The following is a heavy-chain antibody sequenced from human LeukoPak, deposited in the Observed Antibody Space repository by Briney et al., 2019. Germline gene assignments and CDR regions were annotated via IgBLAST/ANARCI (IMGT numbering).Heavy chain of an antibody. V-gene: IGHV3-23*01. D-gene: IGHD1-26*01. CDR2: VSGSGDT. CDR3: AKDAVGATAYYFDY. Sequence: PGGSLRLSCAASGFTFSSYAMSWVRQAPGKGLEWVSAVSGSGDTYYAGSVKGRFTISRDNSKNTLYLQMNSLRAEDTAVYYCAKDAVGATAYYFDYWGQGTLVTVSS. J-gene: IGHJ4*02. CDR1: GFTFSSYA.